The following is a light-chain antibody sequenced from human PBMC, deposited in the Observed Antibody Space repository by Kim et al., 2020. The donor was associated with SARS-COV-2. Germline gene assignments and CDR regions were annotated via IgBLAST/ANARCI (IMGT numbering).Light chain of an antibody. Sequence: VSPGQTARITCSGDVLAKKYARWFQQKPGQAPVLVIYKDSERPSGIPERFSGSSSGTTVTLTISGAQVEDEADYYCYSAADNIGVFGGGTKLTVL. J-gene: IGLJ3*02. CDR2: KDS. CDR1: VLAKKY. CDR3: YSAADNIGV. V-gene: IGLV3-27*01.